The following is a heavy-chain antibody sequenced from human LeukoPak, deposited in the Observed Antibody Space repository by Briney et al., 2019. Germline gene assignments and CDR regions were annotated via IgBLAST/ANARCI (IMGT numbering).Heavy chain of an antibody. J-gene: IGHJ3*02. V-gene: IGHV3-23*01. CDR3: ARDRGGNWVDALEI. CDR1: GFAFSSYA. CDR2: ISRRDDYT. Sequence: GGSLRLSCAASGFAFSSYAMSWVRQPPGKGLEWVSVISRRDDYTYYADSVKGRFTISRDNSKNTLYLQMNTLRAEDTAVYYCARDRGGNWVDALEIWGQGTMVTVSS. D-gene: IGHD1-1*01.